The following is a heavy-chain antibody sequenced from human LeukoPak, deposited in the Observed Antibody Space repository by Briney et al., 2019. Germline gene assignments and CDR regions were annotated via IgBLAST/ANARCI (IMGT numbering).Heavy chain of an antibody. J-gene: IGHJ6*02. D-gene: IGHD3-16*02. Sequence: PGRSLRLSCAASGFTFSSYAMHWVRQAPGKGLEWVAVISYDGSNKYYADSVKGRFTISRDNSKNTLYLQMNSLRAEDTAVYYCVRDRSGSYYYYGMDVWGQGTTVTVSS. CDR2: ISYDGSNK. V-gene: IGHV3-30-3*01. CDR3: VRDRSGSYYYYGMDV. CDR1: GFTFSSYA.